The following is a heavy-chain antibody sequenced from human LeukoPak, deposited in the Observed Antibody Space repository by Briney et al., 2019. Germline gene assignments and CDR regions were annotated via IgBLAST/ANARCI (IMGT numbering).Heavy chain of an antibody. CDR2: INPNSGGT. D-gene: IGHD5-18*01. Sequence: ASVKVSCKASVYTFTSYDINWVRQAPGQGLEWMGWINPNSGGTNYAQKFQGRVTMTRDTSISTAYMELSRLRSDDTAVYYCCGYSYGYYFDYWGQGTLVTVSS. CDR1: VYTFTSYD. J-gene: IGHJ4*02. V-gene: IGHV1-2*02. CDR3: CGYSYGYYFDY.